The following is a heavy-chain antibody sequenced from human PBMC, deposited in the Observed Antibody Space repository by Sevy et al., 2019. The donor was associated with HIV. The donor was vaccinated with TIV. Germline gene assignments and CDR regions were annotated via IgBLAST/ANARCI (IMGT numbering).Heavy chain of an antibody. V-gene: IGHV1-8*01. CDR2: MNPNSGNT. Sequence: ASVKVSCKASGYTFDSHDINWIRQAPGQGLEWMGWMNPNSGNTGYAQRFQGRVTMTRTTSKSTAYMELSGLRSEDTALYYCARGLSYSYAKRGDWVNWYLDFWGRGTLVTVSS. D-gene: IGHD2-21*01. J-gene: IGHJ2*01. CDR1: GYTFDSHD. CDR3: ARGLSYSYAKRGDWVNWYLDF.